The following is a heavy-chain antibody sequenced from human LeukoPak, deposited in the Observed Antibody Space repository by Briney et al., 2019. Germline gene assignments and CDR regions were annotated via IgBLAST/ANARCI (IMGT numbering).Heavy chain of an antibody. J-gene: IGHJ4*02. CDR2: ISSSTSYI. D-gene: IGHD4-17*01. Sequence: GGSLRLSCAASGFTFSSYWMSWIRQAPGKGLEWVSSISSSTSYIYYADSVKGRFTISKDNAKNSLYLQMNSLRAEDTAVYYCARAGGSTVSHSDYWGQGTLVTVSS. V-gene: IGHV3-21*01. CDR1: GFTFSSYW. CDR3: ARAGGSTVSHSDY.